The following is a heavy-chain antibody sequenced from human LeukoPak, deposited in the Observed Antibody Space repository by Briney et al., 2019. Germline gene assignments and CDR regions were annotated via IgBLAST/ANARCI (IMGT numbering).Heavy chain of an antibody. CDR3: ARFLLAAARLEG. V-gene: IGHV3-21*01. CDR1: GFTFSSYS. J-gene: IGHJ4*02. CDR2: ISSSSSYI. Sequence: PGGSLRLSCAASGFTFSSYSMNWVRQAPGKGLEWVSSISSSSSYIYYADSVKGRFTISRDNARNSLYLQMNSLRAEDTAVYYCARFLLAAARLEGWGQGTLVTVSS. D-gene: IGHD6-13*01.